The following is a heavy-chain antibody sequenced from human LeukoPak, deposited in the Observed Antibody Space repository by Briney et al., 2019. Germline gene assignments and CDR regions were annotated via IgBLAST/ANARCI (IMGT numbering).Heavy chain of an antibody. CDR1: GYTLTGYY. D-gene: IGHD3-9*01. CDR2: INPNSGGT. J-gene: IGHJ6*03. CDR3: AREEQYYDILTGYYSYYYYYMDV. V-gene: IGHV1-2*06. Sequence: ASVKVSCKASGYTLTGYYMHWVRQAPGQGLEWMGRINPNSGGTNYAQKFQGRVTMTRDTSISTAYMELSRLRSDDTAVYYCAREEQYYDILTGYYSYYYYYMDVWGKGTTVTVSS.